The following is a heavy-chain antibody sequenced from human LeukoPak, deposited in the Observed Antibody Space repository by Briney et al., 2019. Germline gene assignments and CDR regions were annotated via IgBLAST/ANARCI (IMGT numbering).Heavy chain of an antibody. V-gene: IGHV1-2*02. J-gene: IGHJ4*02. CDR2: INRNSGDT. Sequence: ASVKLSCTASGYTFTGYYMHWVRHAPGQGLEWMGWINRNSGDTNYAQKVQCSVTMTRDKSTMKVYMERSRVRADDASVCYCASGRDCSGDSYMDYWGQGTLVTVSS. CDR1: GYTFTGYY. D-gene: IGHD2-15*01. CDR3: ASGRDCSGDSYMDY.